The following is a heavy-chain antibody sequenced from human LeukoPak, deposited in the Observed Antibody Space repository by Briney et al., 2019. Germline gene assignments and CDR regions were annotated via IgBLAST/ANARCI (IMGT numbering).Heavy chain of an antibody. J-gene: IGHJ5*02. D-gene: IGHD4-17*01. Sequence: SETLSLTCAVSGGSISSGGYYWSWIRQPPGKGLEWIGYIYHSGSTYYSPSLKSRVTISVDRSKNQFSLKLSSVTAADTAVYYCASSIDGDYWFDPRGQGTLVTVSS. CDR2: IYHSGST. V-gene: IGHV4-30-2*01. CDR3: ASSIDGDYWFDP. CDR1: GGSISSGGYY.